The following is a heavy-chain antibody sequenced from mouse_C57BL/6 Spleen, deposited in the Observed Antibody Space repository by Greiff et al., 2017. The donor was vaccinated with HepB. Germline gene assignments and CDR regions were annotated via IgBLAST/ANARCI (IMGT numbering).Heavy chain of an antibody. Sequence: QVHVKQSGPELVKPGASVKLSCKASGYTFTSYDINWVKQRPGQGLEWIGWIYPRDGSTKYNEKFKGKATLTVDTSSSTAYMELHSLTSEDSAVYFCATTVVGGFDYWGQGTTLTVSS. V-gene: IGHV1-85*01. D-gene: IGHD1-1*01. CDR1: GYTFTSYD. J-gene: IGHJ2*01. CDR2: IYPRDGST. CDR3: ATTVVGGFDY.